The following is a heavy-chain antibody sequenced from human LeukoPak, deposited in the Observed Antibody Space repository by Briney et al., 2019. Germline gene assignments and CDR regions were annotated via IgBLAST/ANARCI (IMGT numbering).Heavy chain of an antibody. Sequence: GASVKVSCKASGDTFSSYAISWVRQAPGQGLEWMGGTIPIFGTANYAQKFQGRVTITADESTSTAYMELSSLRSEDTAVYYCARALYNIPSYFAVVDAFDIWGQGTMVTVSS. CDR3: ARALYNIPSYFAVVDAFDI. J-gene: IGHJ3*02. CDR2: TIPIFGTA. V-gene: IGHV1-69*13. D-gene: IGHD2-21*01. CDR1: GDTFSSYA.